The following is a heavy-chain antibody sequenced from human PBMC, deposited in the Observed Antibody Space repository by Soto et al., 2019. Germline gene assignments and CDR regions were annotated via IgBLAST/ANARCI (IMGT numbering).Heavy chain of an antibody. Sequence: EVQLVESGGGLVQPGGSLRLSCAASGFTFSIYWMHWVRQAPGKGPVWVSRIDNAGSSARYADSVKGRFTISRDNAKNTVYLPMNRLRAEDTAVYYCTRVGGSVSGMDVWGQGTTVTLSS. V-gene: IGHV3-74*01. CDR2: IDNAGSSA. CDR3: TRVGGSVSGMDV. D-gene: IGHD1-26*01. J-gene: IGHJ6*02. CDR1: GFTFSIYW.